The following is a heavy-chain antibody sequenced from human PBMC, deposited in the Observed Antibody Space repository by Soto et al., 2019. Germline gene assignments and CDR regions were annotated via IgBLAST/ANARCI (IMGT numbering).Heavy chain of an antibody. J-gene: IGHJ6*02. D-gene: IGHD3-3*01. CDR2: IIPLFGTA. CDR1: GCTFRSYS. V-gene: IGHV1-69*06. CDR3: ARANVLRFLEWFSPPTYYYYGMDV. Sequence: SVNVSCKASGCTFRSYSISLVRRAPGQGLEWMGGIIPLFGTANYAQKFQGRVTITADTSTNTAYMELSSLRSEHTAVYYCARANVLRFLEWFSPPTYYYYGMDVWGQGTTVTVSS.